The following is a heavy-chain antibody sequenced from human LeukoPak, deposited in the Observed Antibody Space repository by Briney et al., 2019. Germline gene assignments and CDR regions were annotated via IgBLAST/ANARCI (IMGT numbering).Heavy chain of an antibody. Sequence: GASVKVSCKASGYTFTSYGISWVRQAPGQGLEWMGGIIPIFGTANYAQKFQGRVTITADESTSTAYMELSGLRSEDTAVYYCASSSGSYWDWFDPWGQGTLVTVSS. J-gene: IGHJ5*02. D-gene: IGHD1-26*01. CDR2: IIPIFGTA. CDR3: ASSSGSYWDWFDP. CDR1: GYTFTSYG. V-gene: IGHV1-69*13.